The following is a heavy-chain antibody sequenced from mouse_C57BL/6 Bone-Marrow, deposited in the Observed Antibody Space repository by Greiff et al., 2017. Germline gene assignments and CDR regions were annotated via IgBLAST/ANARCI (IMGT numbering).Heavy chain of an antibody. CDR3: ARLVTT. CDR2: IDPSDSYT. J-gene: IGHJ2*01. CDR1: GYTFTSYW. Sequence: QVQLKQPGAELVKPGASVKLSCKASGYTFTSYWMQWVKQRPGQGLEWIGEIDPSDSYTNYNQKFKGKATLTVDTSSSTAYMQLSSLTSEDYAVYYCARLVTTWGQGTTLTVSS. D-gene: IGHD2-2*01. V-gene: IGHV1-50*01.